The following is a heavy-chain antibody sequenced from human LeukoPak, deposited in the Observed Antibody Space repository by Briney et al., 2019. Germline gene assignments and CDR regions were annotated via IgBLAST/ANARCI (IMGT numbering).Heavy chain of an antibody. CDR2: ISDTGTRT. V-gene: IGHV3-23*01. J-gene: IGHJ5*01. Sequence: GGSLRLSCAASGFTLTSYAMGWVRQAPGKGLEWVSSISDTGTRTYYADSVKGRFTISRDYSNNTIYLQMTSLTAEDTAVYYCAKVSGAIDPFDSWGQGTLVTVSS. D-gene: IGHD2-15*01. CDR3: AKVSGAIDPFDS. CDR1: GFTLTSYA.